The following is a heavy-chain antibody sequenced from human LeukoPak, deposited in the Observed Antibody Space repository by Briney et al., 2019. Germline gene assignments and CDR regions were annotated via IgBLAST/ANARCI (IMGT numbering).Heavy chain of an antibody. Sequence: GGSLRLSCAASGFTFSSYAMSWVRQAPGKGLEWVSGISWNSGSIGYADSVKGRFTISRDNAKNSLYLQMNSLRAEDTALYYCAKDTDYYDSSGYYHVGAFDIWGQGTMVTVSS. CDR2: ISWNSGSI. CDR1: GFTFSSYA. CDR3: AKDTDYYDSSGYYHVGAFDI. D-gene: IGHD3-22*01. J-gene: IGHJ3*02. V-gene: IGHV3-9*01.